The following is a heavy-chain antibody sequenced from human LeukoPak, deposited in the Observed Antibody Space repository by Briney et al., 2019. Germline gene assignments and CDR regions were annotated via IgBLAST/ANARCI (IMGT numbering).Heavy chain of an antibody. Sequence: GGSLRLSCAASGFTFSSYSMNWVRQAPGKGLEWVSNISSSSSTIYYADCVKGRFTISRDNAKNSLYLQMNSLRAEDTAVYYCARPSGVTTYYYYYMDVWGKGTTVTVSS. CDR1: GFTFSSYS. CDR3: ARPSGVTTYYYYYMDV. D-gene: IGHD4-11*01. J-gene: IGHJ6*03. V-gene: IGHV3-48*01. CDR2: ISSSSSTI.